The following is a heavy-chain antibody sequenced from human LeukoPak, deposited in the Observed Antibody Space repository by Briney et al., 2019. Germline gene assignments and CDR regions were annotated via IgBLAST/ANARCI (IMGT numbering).Heavy chain of an antibody. CDR3: AKDREEWEPHAFDI. V-gene: IGHV3-48*01. CDR1: RFTFSSYT. J-gene: IGHJ3*02. CDR2: ISSSGSTI. D-gene: IGHD1-26*01. Sequence: GGSPRLSCSASRFTFSSYTMNWVRQAPGKGLEWVSYISSSGSTIYYADSVKGRFTISRDNSKNTLYLQMNSLRAEDTAVYYCAKDREEWEPHAFDIWGQGTMVTVSS.